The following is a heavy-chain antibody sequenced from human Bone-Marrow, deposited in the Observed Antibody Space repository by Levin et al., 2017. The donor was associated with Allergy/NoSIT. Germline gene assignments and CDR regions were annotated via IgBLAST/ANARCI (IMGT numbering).Heavy chain of an antibody. Sequence: PSETLSLTCTVSGDSISSYYWSWIRQPPGKGLEWIGYIYYSGSTNYNPSLKSRVTMSVDTSRNQFSLKLSSVTAADTAVYYCARDETIASAGPFGYWGQGTLVTGSS. J-gene: IGHJ4*02. CDR3: ARDETIASAGPFGY. V-gene: IGHV4-59*01. D-gene: IGHD6-13*01. CDR1: GDSISSYY. CDR2: IYYSGST.